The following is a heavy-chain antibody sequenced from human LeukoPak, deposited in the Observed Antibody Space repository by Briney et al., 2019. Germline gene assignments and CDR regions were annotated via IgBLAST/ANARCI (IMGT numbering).Heavy chain of an antibody. J-gene: IGHJ4*02. CDR2: IYSGGST. CDR3: ARDRGGGSYLFDY. V-gene: IGHV3-53*01. CDR1: GFTVSSNY. D-gene: IGHD1-26*01. Sequence: GGSLRLSCAASGFTVSSNYMSWVRQAPGKGLEWVSVIYSGGSTYYADSVKGRFTISRDNSKNTLYLQMNSLRAEDTAAYYCARDRGGGSYLFDYWGQGTLVTVSS.